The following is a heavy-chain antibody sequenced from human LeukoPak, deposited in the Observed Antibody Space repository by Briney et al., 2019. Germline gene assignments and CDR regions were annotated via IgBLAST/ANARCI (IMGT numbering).Heavy chain of an antibody. Sequence: GGSLRLSCAASGLTVSSNYMSWVRQAPGKGLEWVSSISSSSSYIYYADSVKGRFTISRDNAKNSLYLQMDSLRADDTAVYYCASYCSGGSCYEYWGQGTLVTVSS. D-gene: IGHD2-15*01. CDR3: ASYCSGGSCYEY. CDR1: GLTVSSNY. CDR2: ISSSSSYI. V-gene: IGHV3-21*01. J-gene: IGHJ4*02.